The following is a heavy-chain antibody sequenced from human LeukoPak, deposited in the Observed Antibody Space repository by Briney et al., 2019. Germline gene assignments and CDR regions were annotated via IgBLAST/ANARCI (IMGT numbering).Heavy chain of an antibody. D-gene: IGHD3-22*01. CDR2: ISSSGSTI. V-gene: IGHV3-48*03. Sequence: PGGSLRLSCAASGFTFSSYEMNWVRQAPGKGLEWVSYISSSGSTIYYADSVKGRFTISRDNAKNSLYLQMNSLRAEDTAVYYCARLISGWLNGGDYFDYWGQGTLVTVSS. J-gene: IGHJ4*02. CDR1: GFTFSSYE. CDR3: ARLISGWLNGGDYFDY.